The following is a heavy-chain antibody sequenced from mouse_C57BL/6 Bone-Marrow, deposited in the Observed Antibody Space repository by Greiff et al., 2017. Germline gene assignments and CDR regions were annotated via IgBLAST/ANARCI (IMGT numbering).Heavy chain of an antibody. D-gene: IGHD2-12*01. J-gene: IGHJ4*01. CDR2: IDPSDSYT. CDR3: ARANYNAMDY. Sequence: VQLQQPGAELVMPGASVKLSCKASGYTFTSYWMHWVKQRPGQGLEWIGEIDPSDSYTNYNQKFKGKSTLTVDKSSSTAYMQLSSLTSEDSAVYYWARANYNAMDYGGQGTSVTVSA. CDR1: GYTFTSYW. V-gene: IGHV1-69*01.